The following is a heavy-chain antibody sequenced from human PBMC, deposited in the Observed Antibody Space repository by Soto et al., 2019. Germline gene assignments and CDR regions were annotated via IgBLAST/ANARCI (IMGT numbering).Heavy chain of an antibody. D-gene: IGHD5-18*01. V-gene: IGHV5-51*01. J-gene: IGHJ6*02. CDR2: IYPGDSDT. CDR1: GYSFTSYW. CDR3: ASSPGYSYGKNSYHYYGMDV. Sequence: PGESLKISCKGSGYSFTSYWIGWVRQMPGKGLEWMGIIYPGDSDTRYSPSFQGQVTISADKSISTAYLQWSSLKASDTAMYYCASSPGYSYGKNSYHYYGMDVWGQGTTVTVYS.